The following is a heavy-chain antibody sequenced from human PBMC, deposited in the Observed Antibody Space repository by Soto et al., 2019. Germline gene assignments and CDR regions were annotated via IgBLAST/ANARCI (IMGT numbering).Heavy chain of an antibody. J-gene: IGHJ5*02. CDR2: ISIGGDKT. D-gene: IGHD5-12*01. CDR1: GFTFSSNS. V-gene: IGHV3-23*01. CDR3: AKWDGYGDH. Sequence: EVQLLESGGDLIQPGGSLRLSCAASGFTFSSNSFTWVRQAPGKGLEYVSGISIGGDKTWHADSVKGRFTVSRDNSKNTVYMQMNSLRVDDTAVYYCAKWDGYGDHWGQGTLVTVSS.